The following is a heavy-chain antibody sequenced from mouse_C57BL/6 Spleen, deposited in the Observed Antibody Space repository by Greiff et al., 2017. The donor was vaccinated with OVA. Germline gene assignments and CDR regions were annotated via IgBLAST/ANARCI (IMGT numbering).Heavy chain of an antibody. V-gene: IGHV1-55*01. D-gene: IGHD1-2*01. CDR2: IYPGSGST. J-gene: IGHJ4*01. CDR3: ARWELTTAYYYAMDY. CDR1: GYTFTSYW. Sequence: QVQLKQPGAELVKPGASVKMSCKASGYTFTSYWITWVKQRPGQGLEWIGDIYPGSGSTNYNEKFKSKATLTVDTSSSTAYMQLSSLTSEDSAVYYCARWELTTAYYYAMDYWGQGTSVTVSS.